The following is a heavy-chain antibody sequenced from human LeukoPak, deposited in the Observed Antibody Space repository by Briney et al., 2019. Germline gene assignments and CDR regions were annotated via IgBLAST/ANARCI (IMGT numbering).Heavy chain of an antibody. V-gene: IGHV1-46*01. D-gene: IGHD5-12*01. CDR2: INPSGGST. J-gene: IGHJ4*02. CDR3: ARESSGYEPNFDY. Sequence: ASVKVSCKASGYTFTRYYMHWVRQAPGQGLEWMAIINPSGGSTKFAQKFQGRVTMTRDTSTSTVYMELSSLRSEDTAVYYCARESSGYEPNFDYWGQGTLVTVSS. CDR1: GYTFTRYY.